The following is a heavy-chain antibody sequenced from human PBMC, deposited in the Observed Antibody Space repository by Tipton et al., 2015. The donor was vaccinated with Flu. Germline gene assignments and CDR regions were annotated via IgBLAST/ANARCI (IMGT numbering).Heavy chain of an antibody. V-gene: IGHV3-48*03. D-gene: IGHD4-11*01. CDR3: ATLQYYFDY. CDR1: GFTFSSYE. J-gene: IGHJ4*02. Sequence: SLRLSCAASGFTFSSYEMNWVCQAPGKGLEWVSYISSSGSTIYYADSVKGRFTISRDNAKNSLYLQMNSLRAEDTAVYYCATLQYYFDYWGQGTLVTVSS. CDR2: ISSSGSTI.